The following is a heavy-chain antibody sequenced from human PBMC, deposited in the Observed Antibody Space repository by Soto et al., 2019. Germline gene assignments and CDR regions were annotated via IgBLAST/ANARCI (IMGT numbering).Heavy chain of an antibody. Sequence: ASVKVSCKASGFTFTSSAVQWVRQARGQRLEWIGWIVVGSGNTNYAQKFQGRVTITRDMSTSTAYMELSSLRSEDTAVYYCAAEGGYCGGDCYLLLWGQGTLVTVSS. D-gene: IGHD2-21*02. J-gene: IGHJ4*02. CDR2: IVVGSGNT. CDR3: AAEGGYCGGDCYLLL. V-gene: IGHV1-58*01. CDR1: GFTFTSSA.